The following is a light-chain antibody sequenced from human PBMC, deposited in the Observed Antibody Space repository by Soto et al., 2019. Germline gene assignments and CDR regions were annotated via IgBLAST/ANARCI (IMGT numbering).Light chain of an antibody. J-gene: IGLJ1*01. V-gene: IGLV1-44*01. CDR2: SND. CDR1: SSNIGSDT. CDR3: AAWDDSLKGGV. Sequence: QSALTQPPSASGTPGQRVTISCSGSSSNIGSDTVKWYQQLPGTAPKLLIYSNDQRPSGVPDRFSGSKSGTSASLAISGLQSEDEADYYCAAWDDSLKGGVFGTGTKLTV.